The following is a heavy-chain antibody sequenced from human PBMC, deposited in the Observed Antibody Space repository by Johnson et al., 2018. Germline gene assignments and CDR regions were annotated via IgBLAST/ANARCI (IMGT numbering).Heavy chain of an antibody. J-gene: IGHJ3*02. V-gene: IGHV4-39*07. D-gene: IGHD3-22*01. CDR3: ARANYYDTSGYYLYAFDI. CDR2: IYYSGST. Sequence: QVQLQESGPGLVKPSETLSLTCTVSGGSISNTIYYWGWIRQPPGKGLEWIGSIYYSGSTYYNPSLRSRVTKSVDTSKNQFSLKLSSVTAADTAVYYCARANYYDTSGYYLYAFDIWGKGTMVTVSS. CDR1: GGSISNTIYY.